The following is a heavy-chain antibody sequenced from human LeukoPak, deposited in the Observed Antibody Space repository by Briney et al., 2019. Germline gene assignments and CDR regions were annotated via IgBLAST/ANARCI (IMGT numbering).Heavy chain of an antibody. CDR2: INHSGST. CDR1: GGSFSGYY. V-gene: IGHV4-34*01. J-gene: IGHJ6*04. CDR3: ARGRFLDV. Sequence: SETLSLTCAVYGGSFSGYYWSWIRQPPGKGLEWIGEINHSGSTNYNPSLKSRVTISVDTSKNQFSLKLSSVTAADTAVYYCARGRFLDVWGKGTTVTVSS. D-gene: IGHD3-16*01.